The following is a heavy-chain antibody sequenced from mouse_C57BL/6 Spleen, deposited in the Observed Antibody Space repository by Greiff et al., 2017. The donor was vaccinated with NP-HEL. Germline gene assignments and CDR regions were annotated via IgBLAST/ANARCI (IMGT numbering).Heavy chain of an antibody. CDR2: IYPGDGDT. Sequence: VKLMESGAELVKPGASVKISCKASGYAFSSYWMNWVKQRPGKGLEWIGQIYPGDGDTNYNGKFKGKATLTAEKSSSTAYMQLSSLTSEDSAVYFCANYYGSSSYYYAMDYWGQGTSVTVSS. CDR3: ANYYGSSSYYYAMDY. CDR1: GYAFSSYW. V-gene: IGHV1-80*01. J-gene: IGHJ4*01. D-gene: IGHD1-1*01.